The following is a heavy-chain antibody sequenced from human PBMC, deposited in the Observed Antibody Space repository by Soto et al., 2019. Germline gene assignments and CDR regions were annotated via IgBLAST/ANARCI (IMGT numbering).Heavy chain of an antibody. CDR3: ARDDILVGGAFGY. Sequence: QVQLVESGGGVVQPGRSLRLSCAASGFTFSSYAMHWVRQTPGKGLEWVEVISYDGSNKYYADSVKGRFAISGDTSKNPLYLQMNSLRAEDTAVYYCARDDILVGGAFGYWGRGTLVTVSS. CDR1: GFTFSSYA. V-gene: IGHV3-30*09. CDR2: ISYDGSNK. J-gene: IGHJ4*02. D-gene: IGHD2-15*01.